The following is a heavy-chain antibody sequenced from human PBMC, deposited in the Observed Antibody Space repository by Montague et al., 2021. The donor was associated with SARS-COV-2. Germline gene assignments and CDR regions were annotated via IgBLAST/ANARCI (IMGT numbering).Heavy chain of an antibody. J-gene: IGHJ4*02. CDR1: SGSLSGYY. D-gene: IGHD1-1*01. V-gene: IGHV4-34*01. CDR2: INYSGDT. CDR3: ARLESSWRFFDY. Sequence: SKTLSLTCAVYSGSLSGYYWSWIRQAPGKGLEWIGEINYSGDTYYNPSLTSRVTISMDTSESQFSLKMTSVTAADTAVYYCARLESSWRFFDYWGQGTLVTVSS.